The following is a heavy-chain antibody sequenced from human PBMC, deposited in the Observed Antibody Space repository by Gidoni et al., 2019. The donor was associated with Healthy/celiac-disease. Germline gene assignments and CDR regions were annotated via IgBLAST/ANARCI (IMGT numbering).Heavy chain of an antibody. J-gene: IGHJ6*02. CDR3: AKTPLYGMDV. CDR2: ISYDGSNK. CDR1: GFTFSSYG. Sequence: QVQLVESGGGVVQPGRSLRLSCAASGFTFSSYGMHWVRQAPGKGLEWVAVISYDGSNKYYADSVKGRFTISRDNSKNTLYLQMNSLRAEDTAVYYCAKTPLYGMDVWGQGTTVTVSS. V-gene: IGHV3-30*18.